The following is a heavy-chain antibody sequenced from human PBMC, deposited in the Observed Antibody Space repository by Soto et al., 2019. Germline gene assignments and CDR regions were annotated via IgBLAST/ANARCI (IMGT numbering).Heavy chain of an antibody. J-gene: IGHJ6*02. Sequence: GGSLRLSCAVSGFTFSSYAMSWVRQAPGKGLEWVSAISGSGGSTYYADSVKGRFTISRDNPKNMLYLQMNSLRAEDTAVYYCARVPRAYSSGWTSNYYYYYGMDVWGQGTTVTVSS. CDR1: GFTFSSYA. CDR3: ARVPRAYSSGWTSNYYYYYGMDV. D-gene: IGHD6-19*01. V-gene: IGHV3-23*01. CDR2: ISGSGGST.